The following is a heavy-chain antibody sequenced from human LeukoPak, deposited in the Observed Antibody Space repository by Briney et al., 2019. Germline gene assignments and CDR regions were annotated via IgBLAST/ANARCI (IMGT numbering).Heavy chain of an antibody. D-gene: IGHD6-19*01. V-gene: IGHV1-2*02. Sequence: ASVKVSCKASGYTFTGYYMHWVRQAPGQGLEWMGWIHPNSGGTNYARKFQGRVTMTRDTSISTAYMELSRLRSDDAAVYYCARDKSGSSGWYSYFDYWGQGTLVTVSS. J-gene: IGHJ4*02. CDR3: ARDKSGSSGWYSYFDY. CDR2: IHPNSGGT. CDR1: GYTFTGYY.